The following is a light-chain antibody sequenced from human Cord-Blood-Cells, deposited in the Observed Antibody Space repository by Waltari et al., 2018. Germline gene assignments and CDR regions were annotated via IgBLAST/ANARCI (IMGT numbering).Light chain of an antibody. V-gene: IGLV2-14*01. Sequence: QSALTQPASVSGSPGQSITLSCTGTSSDVGGYNYFSWYQQHPGKAPKLMIYYVSKRPSGVSNRFSRSKSGHTASLTISGLQGEDEADYYCSSYTSSSTVVFGGGTKLTVL. CDR2: YVS. CDR1: SSDVGGYNY. J-gene: IGLJ2*01. CDR3: SSYTSSSTVV.